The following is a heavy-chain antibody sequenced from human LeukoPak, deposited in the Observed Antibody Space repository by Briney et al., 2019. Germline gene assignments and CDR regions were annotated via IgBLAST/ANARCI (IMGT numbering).Heavy chain of an antibody. CDR3: ARGTWAAAGNFDY. J-gene: IGHJ4*02. Sequence: ASVKVSCKASGFTFSNSAMQWVRQARGQRLEWIGWIVVGSGNTNYAQKLQGRVTITRDMSTSTAYMELSSLRSDDTAVYYCARGTWAAAGNFDYWGQGTLVTVSS. CDR2: IVVGSGNT. V-gene: IGHV1-58*02. D-gene: IGHD6-13*01. CDR1: GFTFSNSA.